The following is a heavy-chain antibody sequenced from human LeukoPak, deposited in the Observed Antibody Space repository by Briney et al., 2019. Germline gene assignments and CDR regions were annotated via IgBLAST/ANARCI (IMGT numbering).Heavy chain of an antibody. D-gene: IGHD6-25*01. CDR2: INSDGSST. J-gene: IGHJ3*02. CDR3: ARDAAEGAFDI. CDR1: GFTFSSYW. Sequence: GSLRLSCAASGFTFSSYWMHWVRQAPGKGLVWVSRINSDGSSTSYADSVKGRFTISRDNAKNTLYLQLNSLRAEDTAVYYCARDAAEGAFDIWGQGTMVTVSS. V-gene: IGHV3-74*01.